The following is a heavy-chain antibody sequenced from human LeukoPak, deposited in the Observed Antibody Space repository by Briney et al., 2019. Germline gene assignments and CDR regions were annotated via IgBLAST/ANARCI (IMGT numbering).Heavy chain of an antibody. Sequence: PGRSLRLSCAASGFTFSSYAMHWVRQAPGKGLEWVAVISYDGSNKYYADSVKGRFPISRDNSKNTLYLQMNSLRAEDTAVYYCARDGAAADAEYFQHWGQGTLVTVSS. V-gene: IGHV3-30*04. D-gene: IGHD6-13*01. CDR3: ARDGAAADAEYFQH. CDR2: ISYDGSNK. CDR1: GFTFSSYA. J-gene: IGHJ1*01.